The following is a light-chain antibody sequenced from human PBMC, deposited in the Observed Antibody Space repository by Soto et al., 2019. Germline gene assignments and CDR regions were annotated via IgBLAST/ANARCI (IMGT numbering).Light chain of an antibody. CDR2: AAS. Sequence: DIQMTQSPSSVSASVGDRVTITCRASQDISRYLNWYQHKPGKAPNLLIYAASSLQSGVPSRFSGSGSGTDFTLTISSLQPEDFATYYCQQSYTTPPYTFGQGTKLEI. CDR3: QQSYTTPPYT. J-gene: IGKJ2*01. CDR1: QDISRY. V-gene: IGKV1-39*01.